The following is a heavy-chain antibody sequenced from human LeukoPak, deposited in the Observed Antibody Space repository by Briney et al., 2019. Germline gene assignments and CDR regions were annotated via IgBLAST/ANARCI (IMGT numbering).Heavy chain of an antibody. V-gene: IGHV3-11*01. CDR3: ESEYTSGSYYTCY. J-gene: IGHJ4*02. CDR1: VFSFSDYY. D-gene: IGHD3-10*01. Sequence: VGSLRLSCAASVFSFSDYYMSGVREAPGEGRERGSYISSRRTTMHYADSVKAQFSTPRDTAKTSLCVQMTPLRAEYTAMYYCESEYTSGSYYTCYWGQKTLGTVSS. CDR2: ISSRRTTM.